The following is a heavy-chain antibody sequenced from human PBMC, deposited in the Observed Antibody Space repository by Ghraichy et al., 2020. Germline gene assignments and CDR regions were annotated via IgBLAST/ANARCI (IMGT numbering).Heavy chain of an antibody. Sequence: SETLSLTCTVSGGSISSSSYYWGWIRQPPGKGLEWIGSIYYSGSTYNNPSLKSRVTISVDTSKNQFSLKLSSVTAADTAVYYCARHGAVYDSSGYYLYYFDYWGQRTLVTVSS. CDR1: GGSISSSSYY. V-gene: IGHV4-39*01. J-gene: IGHJ4*02. CDR2: IYYSGST. CDR3: ARHGAVYDSSGYYLYYFDY. D-gene: IGHD3-22*01.